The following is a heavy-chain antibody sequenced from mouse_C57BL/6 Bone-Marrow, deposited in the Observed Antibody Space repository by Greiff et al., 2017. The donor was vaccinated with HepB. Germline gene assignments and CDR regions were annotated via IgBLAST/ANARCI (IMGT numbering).Heavy chain of an antibody. D-gene: IGHD1-1*01. J-gene: IGHJ1*03. CDR1: GFTFSDYG. CDR2: ISSGSSTI. Sequence: EVKLVESGGGLVKPGGSLKLSCAASGFTFSDYGMHWVRQAPEKGLEWVAYISSGSSTIYYADTVKGRFTISRDNAKNTLFLQMTSLRSEDTAMYYCATPITTVVDWYFDVWGTGTTVTVSS. CDR3: ATPITTVVDWYFDV. V-gene: IGHV5-17*01.